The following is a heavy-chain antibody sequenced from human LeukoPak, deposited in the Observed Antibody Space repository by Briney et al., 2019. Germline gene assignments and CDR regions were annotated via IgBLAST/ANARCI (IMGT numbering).Heavy chain of an antibody. CDR1: GFTFSSYS. CDR2: ISSSSSTI. Sequence: GGSLRLSCAASGFTFSSYSMNWVRQAPGKGLEWVSYISSSSSTIYYADSVKGRFTISRDNAKNSLYLQMNSLRAEDTAVYYCARDPGGATAYWGQGTLVTVSS. D-gene: IGHD3-16*01. CDR3: ARDPGGATAY. J-gene: IGHJ4*02. V-gene: IGHV3-48*04.